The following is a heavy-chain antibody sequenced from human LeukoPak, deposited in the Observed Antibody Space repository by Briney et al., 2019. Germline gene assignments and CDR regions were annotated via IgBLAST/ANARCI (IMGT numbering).Heavy chain of an antibody. CDR3: ASRSPTYYDFWSGYSPPVGYMDV. V-gene: IGHV1-2*02. J-gene: IGHJ6*03. Sequence: ASVKVSCKASGYTFTGYYMHWVRQAPGQGLEWMGWINPNSGGTNYAQKFQGRVTMTRDTSIGTAYMELSRLRSDDTAVYYCASRSPTYYDFWSGYSPPVGYMDVWGKGTTVTVSS. D-gene: IGHD3-3*01. CDR2: INPNSGGT. CDR1: GYTFTGYY.